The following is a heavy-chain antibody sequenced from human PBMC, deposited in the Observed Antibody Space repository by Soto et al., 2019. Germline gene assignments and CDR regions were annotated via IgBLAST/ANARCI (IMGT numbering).Heavy chain of an antibody. CDR1: GYTFTTYY. D-gene: IGHD1-7*01. CDR3: AKENFKFDS. V-gene: IGHV1-2*02. J-gene: IGHJ4*02. CDR2: IDPNSGVT. Sequence: ASVKVSCKTSGYTFTTYYLHWVRQAPGQGLEWMGWIDPNSGVTKYAQKFQGRVTVTRDTSISTTYMELSSLTSDDTAVYYCAKENFKFDSWGQGTLVTVSS.